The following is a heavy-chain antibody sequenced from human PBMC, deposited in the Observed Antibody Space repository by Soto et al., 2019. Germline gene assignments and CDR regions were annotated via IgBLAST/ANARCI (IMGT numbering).Heavy chain of an antibody. CDR1: GFTFSSYA. CDR2: ISGSGGST. CDR3: TTDDPINRN. Sequence: GGSLRLSCAASGFTFSSYAMSWVRQAPGKGLEWVSAISGSGGSTYYADSVKGRFTISRDNSKNTLYLQMNSLKTEDTAVYYCTTDDPINRNWGQGTLVTVSS. J-gene: IGHJ4*02. V-gene: IGHV3-23*01.